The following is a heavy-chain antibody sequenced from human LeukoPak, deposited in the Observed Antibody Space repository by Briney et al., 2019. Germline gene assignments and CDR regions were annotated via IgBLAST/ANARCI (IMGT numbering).Heavy chain of an antibody. CDR2: IWYDGSNK. CDR3: ARANGGSSSWYVIGMDV. D-gene: IGHD6-13*01. Sequence: QTGGSLGLSCAASGFTFSSYGMHWVRQAPGKGLEWVAVIWYDGSNKYYADSVKGRFTISRDNSKNTLYLQMNSLRAEDTAVYYCARANGGSSSWYVIGMDVWGQGTTVTVSS. J-gene: IGHJ6*02. V-gene: IGHV3-33*01. CDR1: GFTFSSYG.